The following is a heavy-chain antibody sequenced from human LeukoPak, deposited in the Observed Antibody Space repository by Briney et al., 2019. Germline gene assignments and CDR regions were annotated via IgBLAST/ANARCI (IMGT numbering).Heavy chain of an antibody. CDR3: ARGSDYYDSSGYYPPVLFD. CDR2: INHSGST. CDR1: GGSFSGYY. J-gene: IGHJ4*02. Sequence: PSETLSLTCAVYGGSFSGYYWSWIRQPPGKGLEWIGEINHSGSTNYNPSLKSRVTISVDTSKNQFSLKLSSVTAADTAVYYCARGSDYYDSSGYYPPVLFDWGQGTLVTVSS. V-gene: IGHV4-34*01. D-gene: IGHD3-22*01.